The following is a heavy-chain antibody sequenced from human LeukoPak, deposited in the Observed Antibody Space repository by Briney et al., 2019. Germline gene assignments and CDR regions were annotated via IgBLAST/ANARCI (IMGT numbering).Heavy chain of an antibody. Sequence: PSETLSLTCTVSGGSISSGGYYWSWIRQHPGKGLEWIGYIYYSGSTNYNPSLKSRVTISVDTSKNQFSLKLSSVTAADTAVYYCARGQSSGYSPFDYWGQGTLVTVSS. J-gene: IGHJ4*02. D-gene: IGHD3-22*01. CDR1: GGSISSGGYY. CDR2: IYYSGST. CDR3: ARGQSSGYSPFDY. V-gene: IGHV4-61*08.